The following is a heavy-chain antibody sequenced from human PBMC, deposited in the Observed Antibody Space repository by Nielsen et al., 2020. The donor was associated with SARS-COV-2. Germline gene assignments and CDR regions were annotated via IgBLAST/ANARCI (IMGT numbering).Heavy chain of an antibody. D-gene: IGHD1-26*01. V-gene: IGHV3-30*18. J-gene: IGHJ6*03. CDR1: GFTFSSYG. Sequence: GESLKISCAASGFTFSSYGMHWVRQAQGKGLEWVAVISYDGSNKYYADSVKGRVTISRYNSKNTLYLQMNSLRAEDTAVYYCAKDGPRVNSGSYYYYYYMDVVVKWTTVTFSS. CDR3: AKDGPRVNSGSYYYYYYMDV. CDR2: ISYDGSNK.